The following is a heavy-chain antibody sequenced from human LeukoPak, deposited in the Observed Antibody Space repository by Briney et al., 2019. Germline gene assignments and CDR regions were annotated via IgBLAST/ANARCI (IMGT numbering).Heavy chain of an antibody. D-gene: IGHD6-13*01. V-gene: IGHV3-30*03. CDR1: GFTFSSYG. CDR2: ISYDGSNK. J-gene: IGHJ4*02. CDR3: ARAYSGSGIAAAGILDY. Sequence: AGGSLRLSCAASGFTFSSYGMHWVRQAPGKGLEWVAVISYDGSNKYYADSVKGRFTISRDNSKNTLYLQMNSLRAEDTAVYYCARAYSGSGIAAAGILDYWGQGTLVTVSS.